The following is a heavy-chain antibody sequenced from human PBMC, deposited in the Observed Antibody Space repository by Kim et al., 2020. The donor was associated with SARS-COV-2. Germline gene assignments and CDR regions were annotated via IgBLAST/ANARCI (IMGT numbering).Heavy chain of an antibody. CDR1: GYSFTSYW. CDR3: ARHYRQDIAVAEGGYGMDV. V-gene: IGHV5-51*01. CDR2: IYPGDSDT. J-gene: IGHJ6*02. Sequence: GESLKISCKGSGYSFTSYWIGWVRQMPGKGLEWMGIIYPGDSDTRYSPSFQGQVTISADKSISTAYLQWSSLKASDTAMYYCARHYRQDIAVAEGGYGMDVWGQGTTVTVSS. D-gene: IGHD6-19*01.